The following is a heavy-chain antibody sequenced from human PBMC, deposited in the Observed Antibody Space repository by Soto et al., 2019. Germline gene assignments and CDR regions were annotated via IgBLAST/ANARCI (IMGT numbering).Heavy chain of an antibody. CDR2: ISSSSSTI. V-gene: IGHV3-48*01. CDR3: ARDYRSYGPFDY. J-gene: IGHJ4*02. Sequence: EVQLVESGGGLVQPGGSLRLSCAASGFTFSSYSMNWVRQAPGKGLEWVSYISSSSSTIYYADTVKGRFTISRDNAKNSQYLQINSLRAEDTAVYYCARDYRSYGPFDYWGQGTLVTVSS. CDR1: GFTFSSYS. D-gene: IGHD5-18*01.